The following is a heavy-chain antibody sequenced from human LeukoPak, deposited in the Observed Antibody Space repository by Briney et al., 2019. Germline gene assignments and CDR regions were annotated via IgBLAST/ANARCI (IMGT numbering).Heavy chain of an antibody. CDR2: ISANTRGT. CDR3: ARGAVVVDASPYYGSGMDV. CDR1: DYTFTSYG. J-gene: IGHJ6*02. V-gene: IGHV1-2*02. Sequence: ASVKVSCKASDYTFTSYGISWVRQAPGQGLEWMGWISANTRGTNYAQKFQGRVTMTRDTSISTGYMELSGLRSDDTAVYYCARGAVVVDASPYYGSGMDVWGQGSTVTVSS. D-gene: IGHD2-15*01.